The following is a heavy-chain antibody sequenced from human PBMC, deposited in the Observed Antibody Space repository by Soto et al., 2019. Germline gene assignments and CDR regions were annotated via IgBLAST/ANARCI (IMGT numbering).Heavy chain of an antibody. CDR3: ARHKDPIRLNWFDP. V-gene: IGHV4-39*01. Sequence: PSETLSLTCTVSGGSISSSSYYWGWIRQPPGKGLEWIGSIYYSGSTYYNPSLKSRVTISVDTSKNQFSLKLSSVTAADTAVYYCARHKDPIRLNWFDPWGQGTLVTVSS. CDR2: IYYSGST. CDR1: GGSISSSSYY. J-gene: IGHJ5*02. D-gene: IGHD3-3*01.